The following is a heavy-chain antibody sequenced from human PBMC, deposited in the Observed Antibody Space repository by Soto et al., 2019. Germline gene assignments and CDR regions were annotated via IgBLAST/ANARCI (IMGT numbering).Heavy chain of an antibody. D-gene: IGHD6-6*01. J-gene: IGHJ4*02. Sequence: SETLSLTCTVSGGSIRSYYWTWIRQPPGKGLEWLGYIFYSGSTFYNPSLKSRVTISIHTSKSQFSLQLTSVTAADTAVYYCGKTDGVEGQLVDSWGQGTLVTVSS. CDR1: GGSIRSYY. CDR3: GKTDGVEGQLVDS. V-gene: IGHV4-59*01. CDR2: IFYSGST.